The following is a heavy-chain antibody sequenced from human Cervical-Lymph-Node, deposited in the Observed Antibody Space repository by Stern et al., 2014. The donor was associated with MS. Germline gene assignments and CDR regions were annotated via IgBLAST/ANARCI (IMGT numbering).Heavy chain of an antibody. V-gene: IGHV4-31*03. J-gene: IGHJ4*02. CDR2: IYSSGST. CDR1: GGSIGRGGYH. D-gene: IGHD5-12*01. Sequence: QVQLQESGPGLVKPSQTLSLTCTVSGGSIGRGGYHWGWVRQHPGDGLEWIGNIYSSGSTSYPPSLKSRVTISIDMSENQFSLNLASVTAADTAVYFCARVPLVTTTFDSWGQGTLVTVSS. CDR3: ARVPLVTTTFDS.